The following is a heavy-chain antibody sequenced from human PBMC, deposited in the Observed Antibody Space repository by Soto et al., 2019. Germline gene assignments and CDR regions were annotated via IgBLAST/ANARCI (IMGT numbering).Heavy chain of an antibody. CDR3: AGDWDYYDSSGWSYFQH. CDR2: ISAYNGNT. V-gene: IGHV1-18*01. D-gene: IGHD3-22*01. J-gene: IGHJ1*01. Sequence: QVQLVQSGAEVKKPGASVKVSCKASGYTFTSYGISWVRQAPGQGLEWMGWISAYNGNTNYAQKLQGRVTMTTDTSTSTAYMERRSLRFDDTAVYYCAGDWDYYDSSGWSYFQHWGQGTLVTVSS. CDR1: GYTFTSYG.